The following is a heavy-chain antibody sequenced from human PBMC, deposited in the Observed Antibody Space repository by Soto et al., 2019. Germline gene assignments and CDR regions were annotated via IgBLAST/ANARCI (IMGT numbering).Heavy chain of an antibody. CDR3: ARGYGSSWGDNWFDP. V-gene: IGHV3-33*01. CDR2: IWYDGSNK. Sequence: GWSLRLSCASSVFTFISYGMHWVRQAPGKGLEWVAVIWYDGSNKYYADSVKGRFTISRDNSKNTLYLQMNSLRAEDTAVYYCARGYGSSWGDNWFDPWGQGTLVTVSS. D-gene: IGHD6-13*01. J-gene: IGHJ5*02. CDR1: VFTFISYG.